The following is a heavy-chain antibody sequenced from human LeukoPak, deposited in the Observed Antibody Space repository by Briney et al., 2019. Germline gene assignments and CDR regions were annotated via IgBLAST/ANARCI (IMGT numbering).Heavy chain of an antibody. V-gene: IGHV4-4*07. CDR2: IYTSGST. J-gene: IGHJ5*02. CDR3: ARDRYYYGSGSQYPFDP. D-gene: IGHD3-10*01. Sequence: SSETLSLTCTVSGGSISSYYWSWIRQPAGKGLEWIGRIYTSGSTNYNPSLKSRVTMSVDTSKNQFSLKLSSVTAADTAVYYCARDRYYYGSGSQYPFDPWGQGTLVTVSS. CDR1: GGSISSYY.